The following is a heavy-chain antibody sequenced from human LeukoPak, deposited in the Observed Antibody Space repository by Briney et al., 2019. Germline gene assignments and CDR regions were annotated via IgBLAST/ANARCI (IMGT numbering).Heavy chain of an antibody. Sequence: ASVKVSCKASGGTFRNSVINWVRQAPGQGLEWMGGIIPIFGTANYAQKFQGRVTITTDESTSTAYMELSSLRSEDTAVYYCAREAPNDYGDHLYYFDYWGQGTLVTVSS. CDR2: IIPIFGTA. V-gene: IGHV1-69*05. CDR3: AREAPNDYGDHLYYFDY. J-gene: IGHJ4*02. D-gene: IGHD4-17*01. CDR1: GGTFRNSV.